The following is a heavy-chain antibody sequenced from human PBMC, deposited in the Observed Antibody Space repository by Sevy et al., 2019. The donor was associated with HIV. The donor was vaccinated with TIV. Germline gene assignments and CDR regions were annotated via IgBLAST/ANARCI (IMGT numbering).Heavy chain of an antibody. CDR1: GFTISRYA. J-gene: IGHJ3*02. V-gene: IGHV3-23*01. CDR2: ISGSGGST. Sequence: GGSLRLSCAASGFTISRYAMSWVRQAPGKGLQWVSSISGSGGSTNYADSVKGRFTISRDNSKNTLYLQMNSLRAEDTAVYYCARVLHFDAFDIWGQGTMVTVSS. CDR3: ARVLHFDAFDI. D-gene: IGHD4-4*01.